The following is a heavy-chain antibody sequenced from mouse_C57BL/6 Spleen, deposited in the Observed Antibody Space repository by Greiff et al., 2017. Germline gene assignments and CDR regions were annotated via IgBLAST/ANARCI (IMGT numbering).Heavy chain of an antibody. Sequence: VQLVESGAELVRPGASLTLSCKASGYTFTDYEMHWVKQTPVHGLEWIGAIDPETGGTAYNQKFKGKDILTADKSSSTAYMELRSLTSEDSAVYYCTRLTGTGVDYWGQGTTLTVSS. J-gene: IGHJ2*01. CDR1: GYTFTDYE. V-gene: IGHV1-15*01. CDR3: TRLTGTGVDY. CDR2: IDPETGGT. D-gene: IGHD4-1*01.